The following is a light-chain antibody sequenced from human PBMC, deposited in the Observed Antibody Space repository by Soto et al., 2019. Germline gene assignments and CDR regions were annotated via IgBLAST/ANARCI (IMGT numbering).Light chain of an antibody. Sequence: EIVLTQSPGTLSLSPGERATLSCRASQSVSSNSLAWYQQKPGQAPRLLIYRGSSRATGTPDRFSGSGSGTDFALTISRLEPEDFAVYYCQLYGTSPGFTFGPGTKVDIK. V-gene: IGKV3-20*01. J-gene: IGKJ3*01. CDR2: RGS. CDR1: QSVSSNS. CDR3: QLYGTSPGFT.